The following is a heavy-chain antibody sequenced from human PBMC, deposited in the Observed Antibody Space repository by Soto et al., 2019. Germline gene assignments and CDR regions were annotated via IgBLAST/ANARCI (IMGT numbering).Heavy chain of an antibody. CDR2: ISAYNGNT. D-gene: IGHD2-15*01. CDR1: GYIFTSYG. V-gene: IGHV1-18*01. Sequence: ASVKVSCKASGYIFTSYGISWVRQAPGQGLEWMGWISAYNGNTNYAQKLQGRVTMTTDTSTSTAYMELRSLRSDDTAVYYCARTSVPLGYCSGGSCSRGVDYWGQGTLVTVSS. J-gene: IGHJ4*02. CDR3: ARTSVPLGYCSGGSCSRGVDY.